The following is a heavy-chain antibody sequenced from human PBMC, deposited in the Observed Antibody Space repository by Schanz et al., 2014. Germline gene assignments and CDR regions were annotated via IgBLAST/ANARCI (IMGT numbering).Heavy chain of an antibody. CDR3: ARHRFGVFYYGLDV. V-gene: IGHV1-18*01. CDR2: ISDYNGKT. Sequence: QEQLVQSGAEVRKPGASVKVSCKASGYTFTSYGISWVRQAPGLGLEWMGWISDYNGKTNYAQKFQDRVIMSTDRSSSTAYLELRSLTSDDSAIYYCARHRFGVFYYGLDVWGQGTTILVSS. CDR1: GYTFTSYG. D-gene: IGHD3-10*01. J-gene: IGHJ6*02.